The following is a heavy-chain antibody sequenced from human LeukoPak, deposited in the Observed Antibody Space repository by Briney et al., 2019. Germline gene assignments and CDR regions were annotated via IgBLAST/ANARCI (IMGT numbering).Heavy chain of an antibody. CDR1: GFTVSSNY. CDR2: IYSDGST. D-gene: IGHD2-15*01. CDR3: ARTPGYCSGGSCYSGYYYGMEV. Sequence: GASLRLSCAAAGFTVSSNYISWVRQPPGKGLQWVSVIYSDGSTYYADSVKGRFTISRYNSKNTLYLQMNSLRAEDTAVYYCARTPGYCSGGSCYSGYYYGMEVWGKGTTVTASS. J-gene: IGHJ6*04. V-gene: IGHV3-53*01.